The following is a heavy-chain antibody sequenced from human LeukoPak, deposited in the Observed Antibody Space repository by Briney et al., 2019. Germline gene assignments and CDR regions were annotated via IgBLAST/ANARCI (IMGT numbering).Heavy chain of an antibody. CDR3: ATLRGRDGYNIPIGY. J-gene: IGHJ4*02. D-gene: IGHD5-24*01. Sequence: GASVKVSCKVSGYTLTELSMHWVRQAPGKGLEWMGGFDPEDGETIYAQKFQGRVTMTEDTSTDTAYMELSSLRSEDTAVYYCATLRGRDGYNIPIGYWGQGTLVTVSS. CDR2: FDPEDGET. CDR1: GYTLTELS. V-gene: IGHV1-24*01.